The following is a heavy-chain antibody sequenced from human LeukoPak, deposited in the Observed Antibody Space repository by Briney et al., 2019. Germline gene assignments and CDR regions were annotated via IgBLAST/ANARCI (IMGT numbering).Heavy chain of an antibody. J-gene: IGHJ4*02. Sequence: SETMSLTCAVYGGSFSGYYWSWIRQPPGKGLEWIGEINHSGSTNYNPSLKSRVTISVDTSKNQFSLKLSSVTAADTAVYYCARGGSQTAIYDYFDYWGQGTLVTVSS. CDR1: GGSFSGYY. CDR3: ARGGSQTAIYDYFDY. D-gene: IGHD2-21*02. V-gene: IGHV4-34*01. CDR2: INHSGST.